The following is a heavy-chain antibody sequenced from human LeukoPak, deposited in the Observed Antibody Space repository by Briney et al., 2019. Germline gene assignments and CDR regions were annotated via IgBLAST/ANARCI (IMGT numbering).Heavy chain of an antibody. D-gene: IGHD3/OR15-3a*01. Sequence: GGSLRLSCTASKFTFSNYAMSWVRQAPGKGLEWASVISGSGGSTYYADSVKGRFTISRDNPKDTLFLQMNSLRTEDTAVYYCAKRSNFWTGYLDYWGQGTLVTVSS. J-gene: IGHJ4*02. CDR3: AKRSNFWTGYLDY. CDR1: KFTFSNYA. V-gene: IGHV3-23*01. CDR2: ISGSGGST.